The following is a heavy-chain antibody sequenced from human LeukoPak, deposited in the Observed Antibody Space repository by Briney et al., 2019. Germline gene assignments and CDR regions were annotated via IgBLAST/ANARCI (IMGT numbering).Heavy chain of an antibody. CDR2: IRSKANSYAT. Sequence: GGSLRLSCAASGFTFSGSAMHWVRQASGKGLEWVGRIRSKANSYATAYAASVKGRFTISRDDSKNTAYLQMNSLKTEDTAVYYCTRRGIAAAAPVVIYYMDVWGKGTTVTVSS. D-gene: IGHD6-13*01. CDR3: TRRGIAAAAPVVIYYMDV. J-gene: IGHJ6*03. V-gene: IGHV3-73*01. CDR1: GFTFSGSA.